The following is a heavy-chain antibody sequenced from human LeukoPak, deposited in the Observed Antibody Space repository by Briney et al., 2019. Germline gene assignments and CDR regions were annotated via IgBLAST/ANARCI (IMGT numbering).Heavy chain of an antibody. V-gene: IGHV4-4*07. D-gene: IGHD6-19*01. CDR3: ARDSQWLIYNWFDP. CDR2: IYTSGST. CDR1: GGSISSYY. J-gene: IGHJ5*02. Sequence: SETLSLTCTVSGGSISSYYWNWIRQPAGKGLEWIGRIYTSGSTNYNPSLKSRVTMSVDTSKNQFSLKLSSVTAADTAVYYCARDSQWLIYNWFDPWGQGTLVTVSS.